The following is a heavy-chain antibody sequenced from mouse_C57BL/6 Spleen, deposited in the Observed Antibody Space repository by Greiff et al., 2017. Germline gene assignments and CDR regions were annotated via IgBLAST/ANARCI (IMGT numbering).Heavy chain of an antibody. V-gene: IGHV1-82*01. CDR2: IYPGDGDT. D-gene: IGHD2-4*01. CDR1: GYAFSSSW. Sequence: VQLQQSGPELVKPGASVKISCKASGYAFSSSWMNWVKQRPGKGLEWIGRIYPGDGDTNYNGKFKGKATLTADKSFSTAYMQLSSLTSEDAAVYFCARGRDYGFDYWGQGTTLTVPS. CDR3: ARGRDYGFDY. J-gene: IGHJ2*01.